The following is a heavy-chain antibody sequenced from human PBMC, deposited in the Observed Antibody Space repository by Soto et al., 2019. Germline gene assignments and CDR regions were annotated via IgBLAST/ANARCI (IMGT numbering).Heavy chain of an antibody. J-gene: IGHJ5*02. V-gene: IGHV4-39*01. CDR1: GGSISSSSYY. CDR2: IYYRGST. CDR3: ARIKIVVVPAAMEFWFDP. Sequence: QLQLQESGPGLVKPSETLSLTCTVSGGSISSSSYYWGWIRQPPGKGLEWIGSIYYRGSTYYNPSLKSRVTISVDTSKNQFSLKLSSVTAADTAVYYCARIKIVVVPAAMEFWFDPWGQGTLVTVSS. D-gene: IGHD2-2*01.